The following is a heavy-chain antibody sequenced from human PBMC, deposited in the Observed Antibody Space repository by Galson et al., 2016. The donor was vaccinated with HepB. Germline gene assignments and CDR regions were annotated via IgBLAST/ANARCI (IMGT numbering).Heavy chain of an antibody. Sequence: PETLSLTCAVSVCSISSYNWWSWVRQHPGKGLEWIGEIYHSGRTKYNTSLKSPVTISVDQPKNQFCLTLSSVTASDPAVYYSASREYTFDDWGQGTLVTVSS. CDR1: VCSISSYNW. CDR3: ASREYTFDD. CDR2: IYHSGRT. V-gene: IGHV4-4*03. D-gene: IGHD2/OR15-2a*01. J-gene: IGHJ4*02.